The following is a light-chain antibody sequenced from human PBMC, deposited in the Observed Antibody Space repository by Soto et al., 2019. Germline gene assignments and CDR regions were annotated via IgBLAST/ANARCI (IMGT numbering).Light chain of an antibody. CDR3: QQYYSTPPF. Sequence: DIVMTQSPDSLAGSLGERATINCKSSQSVLYSSNNKNYLAWYQQKPGQPPKLLIYWASTRESGVPDRFSGSGSGTDFTLTISSLQVEDVAVYCCQQYYSTPPFFCGGTKVEIK. V-gene: IGKV4-1*01. CDR2: WAS. J-gene: IGKJ4*01. CDR1: QSVLYSSNNKNY.